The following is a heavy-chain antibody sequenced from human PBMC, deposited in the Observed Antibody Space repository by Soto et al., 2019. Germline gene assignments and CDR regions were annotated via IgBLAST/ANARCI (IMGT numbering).Heavy chain of an antibody. Sequence: QVQLQESGPGLVKPSQTLSLTCTVSGGSITSSGYYWSWIRQHPGEGLEWIGFTSNSGGSSYNPSLKSRVIRSVDTSSNQFSLYLMSVTAADTAVYYCAKVGGSTKDDYWGQVTLVTVSP. CDR3: AKVGGSTKDDY. V-gene: IGHV4-31*03. CDR2: TSNSGGS. J-gene: IGHJ4*02. D-gene: IGHD3-16*01. CDR1: GGSITSSGYY.